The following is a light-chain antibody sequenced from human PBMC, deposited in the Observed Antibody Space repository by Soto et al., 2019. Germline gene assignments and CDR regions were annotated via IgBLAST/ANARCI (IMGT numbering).Light chain of an antibody. Sequence: QSALTQPPSASGSPGQSVTISCTGTGSDVGGYNYVSWYQQHPGKAPKLIIYEVSQRPSGVPDRFSGSKSGNTASLTVSGLQAEDEADYYCSSYAGSNFWVFGGGNKLTVL. CDR1: GSDVGGYNY. CDR2: EVS. J-gene: IGLJ3*02. V-gene: IGLV2-8*01. CDR3: SSYAGSNFWV.